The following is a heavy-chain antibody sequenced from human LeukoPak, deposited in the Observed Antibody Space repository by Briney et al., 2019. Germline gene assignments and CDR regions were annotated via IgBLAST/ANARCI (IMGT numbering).Heavy chain of an antibody. V-gene: IGHV3-11*01. CDR2: LSNSNIII. D-gene: IGHD4-17*01. CDR1: GFNFSASY. CDR3: ASGGDYAGVAALFRH. Sequence: GRSLRLSCAASGFNFSASYMAWIRLTPGKRLERVSYLSNSNIIINYADSVRGRFTISRDDTKMSLYLQMNNLRIEDTAIYYCASGGDYAGVAALFRHWGQGSLVTVSS. J-gene: IGHJ4*02.